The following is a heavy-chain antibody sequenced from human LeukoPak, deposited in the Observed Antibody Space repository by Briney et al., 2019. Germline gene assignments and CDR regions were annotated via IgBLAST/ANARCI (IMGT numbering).Heavy chain of an antibody. J-gene: IGHJ4*02. D-gene: IGHD3-9*01. V-gene: IGHV5-51*01. CDR1: GYSFTSYW. CDR2: IYPGDSDT. CDR3: AGGKRFVLLPLCDY. Sequence: GESRKIPCKGSGYSFTSYWIGWARHMPGKGLEWMGIIYPGDSDTRYSPSFQGQVTLSPDKSIITAYLQWSSLKASDSARYFCAGGKRFVLLPLCDYGGQGTRVTVSS.